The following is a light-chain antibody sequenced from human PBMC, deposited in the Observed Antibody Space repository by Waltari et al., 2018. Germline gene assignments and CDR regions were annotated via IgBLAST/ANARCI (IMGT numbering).Light chain of an antibody. V-gene: IGLV2-11*01. CDR1: GSDVGDYNY. Sequence: QSALTQPRSVSGSPGQSVTISCPGTGSDVGDYNYVSWSQQHPGKAPKLGIYDVTKRPSGVPDRFSGSKSGNSASLTVSGLQAEDEADYYCCSYEGTWVFGGGTKLTVL. J-gene: IGLJ3*02. CDR2: DVT. CDR3: CSYEGTWV.